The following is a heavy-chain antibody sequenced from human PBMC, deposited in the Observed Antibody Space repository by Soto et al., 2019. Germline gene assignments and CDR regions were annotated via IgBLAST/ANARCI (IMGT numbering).Heavy chain of an antibody. D-gene: IGHD2-15*01. J-gene: IGHJ3*02. V-gene: IGHV3-23*01. Sequence: EVQLLESGGGLVQPGGSLRLSCAASGFTFSSYAMSWVRQAPGKGLEWVSAISGSGGSTYYADSVKSRFTISRDNSKNTLYLQMNSLRAEDTAVYYCAKVWDCSGGSCYSYAFDIWGQGTMVTVSS. CDR3: AKVWDCSGGSCYSYAFDI. CDR1: GFTFSSYA. CDR2: ISGSGGST.